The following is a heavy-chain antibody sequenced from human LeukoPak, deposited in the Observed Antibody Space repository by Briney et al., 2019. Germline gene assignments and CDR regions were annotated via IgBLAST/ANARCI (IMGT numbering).Heavy chain of an antibody. V-gene: IGHV3-23*01. CDR1: GFTVSSNY. CDR2: ISGSGGST. D-gene: IGHD2-15*01. Sequence: GGSLRLSCAASGFTVSSNYMSWVRQAPGKGLEWVSAISGSGGSTYYADSVKGRFTISRDNSKNTLYLQMNSLRAEDTAVYYCAKDGNGYFDYWGQGTLVTVSS. CDR3: AKDGNGYFDY. J-gene: IGHJ4*02.